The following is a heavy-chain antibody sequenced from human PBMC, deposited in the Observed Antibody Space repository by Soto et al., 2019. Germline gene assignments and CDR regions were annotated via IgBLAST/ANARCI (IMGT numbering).Heavy chain of an antibody. Sequence: QERLVQSGAEVRKPGSSVKVSCKVTGGTSTRYAINWVRQAPGQGLEWMGGIVPMFGTSKYAQKLQGRVKITGDTSTNIPYMELRSLRSEDTAVYYCNRGSEYDFWSGYLWGQGTLVSVSS. J-gene: IGHJ4*02. CDR3: NRGSEYDFWSGYL. CDR1: GGTSTRYA. CDR2: IVPMFGTS. D-gene: IGHD3-3*01. V-gene: IGHV1-69*06.